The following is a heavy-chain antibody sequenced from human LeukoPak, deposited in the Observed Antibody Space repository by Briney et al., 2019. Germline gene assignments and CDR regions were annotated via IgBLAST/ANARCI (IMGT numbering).Heavy chain of an antibody. D-gene: IGHD6-13*01. CDR2: ISSSSSYI. J-gene: IGHJ4*02. Sequence: GGSXRXXXXXSXXXXXXYSXNWVRXAPGKGLEWVSSISSSSSYIYYADSVKGRFTISRDNAKNSLYLQMNSLRAEDTAVYYCARDLQQLVRPGTDWGQGTLVTVSS. V-gene: IGHV3-21*01. CDR3: ARDLQQLVRPGTD. CDR1: XXXXXXYS.